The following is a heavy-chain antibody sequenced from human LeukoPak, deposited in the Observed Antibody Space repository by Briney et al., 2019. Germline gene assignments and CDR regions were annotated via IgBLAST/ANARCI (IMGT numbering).Heavy chain of an antibody. V-gene: IGHV3-30*02. D-gene: IGHD6-25*01. CDR2: IRYDGSNK. J-gene: IGHJ4*02. CDR1: GFTFNNYD. Sequence: GGSLRLSCAASGFTFNNYDITWVRQAPGKGLEWVAFIRYDGSNKYYADSVKGRFTISRDSSKNTLYLQMNSLRAEDTAVYYCARGGPFDYWGQGTLVTVSS. CDR3: ARGGPFDY.